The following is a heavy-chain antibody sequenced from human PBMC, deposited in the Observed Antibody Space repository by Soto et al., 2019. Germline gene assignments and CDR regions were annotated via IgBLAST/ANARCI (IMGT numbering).Heavy chain of an antibody. J-gene: IGHJ5*02. CDR2: IYYSGST. Sequence: SETLSLTCTVSGGSVSSGSYYWSWIRQPPGKGLEWIGYIYYSGSTNYNPSLKSRVTISVDTSKNQFSLKLSSVTAADTAVYYCARDSVPLYYDILTGFDPWGQGTLVTVSS. CDR1: GGSVSSGSYY. D-gene: IGHD3-9*01. V-gene: IGHV4-61*01. CDR3: ARDSVPLYYDILTGFDP.